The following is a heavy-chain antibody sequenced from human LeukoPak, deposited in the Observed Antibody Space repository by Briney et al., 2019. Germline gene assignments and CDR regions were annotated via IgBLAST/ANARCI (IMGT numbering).Heavy chain of an antibody. D-gene: IGHD3-16*01. CDR1: GITFRNYW. V-gene: IGHV3-7*01. J-gene: IGHJ4*02. Sequence: GGSLRLSCVASGITFRNYWMSWVRQAPGKGLEWVANIKQDSSEKYYVDSVKGRFTISRDNSKNTLYLQMNSLRAEDTAVYYCAKRGNKGYPDYWGQGTLVTVSS. CDR3: AKRGNKGYPDY. CDR2: IKQDSSEK.